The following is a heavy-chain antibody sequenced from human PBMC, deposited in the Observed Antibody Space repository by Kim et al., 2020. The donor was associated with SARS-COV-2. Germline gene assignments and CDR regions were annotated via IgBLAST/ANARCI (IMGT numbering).Heavy chain of an antibody. CDR3: ARHLVD. Sequence: SETLSLTCSVFGGSLSGYYWTWIRQAPGKGLEWIGEIDHSGTIFYNPSLKSRVPILGDTSNNEVSLKLNSVTAADTAVYYCARHLVDWGQGTQVTVSS. D-gene: IGHD2-15*01. CDR1: GGSLSGYY. CDR2: IDHSGTI. V-gene: IGHV4-34*01. J-gene: IGHJ4*02.